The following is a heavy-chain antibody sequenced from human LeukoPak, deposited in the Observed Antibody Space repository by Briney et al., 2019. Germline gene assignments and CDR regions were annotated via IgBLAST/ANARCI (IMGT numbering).Heavy chain of an antibody. J-gene: IGHJ3*02. CDR3: AIEFFSWVDAFDI. CDR1: GFTVSSNY. V-gene: IGHV3-21*01. D-gene: IGHD6-13*01. CDR2: ISSSSSYI. Sequence: GGSLRLSCAASGFTVSSNYMSWVRQAPGKGLEWVSSISSSSSYIYYADSVKGRFTISRDNAKNSLYLQMNSLRAEDTAVYYCAIEFFSWVDAFDIWGQGTMVTVSS.